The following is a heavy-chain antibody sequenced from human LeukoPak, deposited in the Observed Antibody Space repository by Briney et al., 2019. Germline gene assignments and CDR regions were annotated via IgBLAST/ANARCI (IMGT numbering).Heavy chain of an antibody. CDR3: ARTQGWGTVRTGYYYGMDV. J-gene: IGHJ6*02. Sequence: SETLSLTCTVSGASIMVSYWTWFRKPPGKGLEGIGYTYYSETYYNPSLKSRVTISLDTSKNQFSLNLRFVTAADTAVYFCARTQGWGTVRTGYYYGMDVWGQGTTVTVSS. CDR2: TYYSET. V-gene: IGHV4-59*08. D-gene: IGHD4-11*01. CDR1: GASIMVSY.